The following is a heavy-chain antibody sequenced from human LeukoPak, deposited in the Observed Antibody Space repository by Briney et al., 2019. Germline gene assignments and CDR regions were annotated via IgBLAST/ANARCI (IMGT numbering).Heavy chain of an antibody. CDR2: ISGSGGGT. V-gene: IGHV3-23*01. D-gene: IGHD6-19*01. CDR3: AKSGGGSGWVY. CDR1: GFTFSSSA. J-gene: IGHJ4*02. Sequence: HPGGSLRLSCAASGFTFSSSAMSWVRQAPGKGLEWLSGISGSGGGTYYADSVKGRFTISRDDSKNTLYLQMHSLRAEDTAVYYCAKSGGGSGWVYWGQGTLVTVSS.